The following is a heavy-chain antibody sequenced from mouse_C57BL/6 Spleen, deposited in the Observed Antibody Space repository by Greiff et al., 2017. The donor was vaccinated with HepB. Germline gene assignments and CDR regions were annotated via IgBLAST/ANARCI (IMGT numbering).Heavy chain of an antibody. CDR3: ASLYDYDGPWFAY. Sequence: QVQLKQSGAELMKPGASVKLSCKATGYTFTGYWIEWVKQRPGHGLEWIGEILPGSGSTNYNEKFKGKATFAADTSSNTAYMQLSRLTTVDSAIYCCASLYDYDGPWFAYWGQGTLVTVSA. CDR2: ILPGSGST. D-gene: IGHD2-4*01. J-gene: IGHJ3*01. CDR1: GYTFTGYW. V-gene: IGHV1-9*01.